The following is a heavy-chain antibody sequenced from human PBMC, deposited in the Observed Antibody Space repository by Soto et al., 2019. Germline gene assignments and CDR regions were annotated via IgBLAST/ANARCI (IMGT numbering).Heavy chain of an antibody. CDR2: ISYDGSNK. Sequence: GGSLRLSCAASGFTFSSYAMHWVRQAPGKGLEWVAVISYDGSNKYYADSVKGRFTISRDNSKNTLYLQMNSLRAEDTAVYYCAADSSGYPYYFDYWGQGTLVTVSS. CDR1: GFTFSSYA. CDR3: AADSSGYPYYFDY. J-gene: IGHJ4*02. D-gene: IGHD3-22*01. V-gene: IGHV3-30-3*01.